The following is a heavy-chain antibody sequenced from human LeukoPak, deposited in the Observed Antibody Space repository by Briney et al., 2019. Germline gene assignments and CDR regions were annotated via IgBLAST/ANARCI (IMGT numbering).Heavy chain of an antibody. J-gene: IGHJ5*02. CDR1: GVIISSYA. D-gene: IGHD2/OR15-2a*01. CDR3: AKDRVSPAFNWFDP. Sequence: GGSLRLSCAASGVIISSYAMSWVRQAPGKGLEWVSAINGRGDNTYYADFVKGRFTISRDNSKSTVYLQMNSLRTEDTAVYYCAKDRVSPAFNWFDPWGQGPLVTVSS. V-gene: IGHV3-23*01. CDR2: INGRGDNT.